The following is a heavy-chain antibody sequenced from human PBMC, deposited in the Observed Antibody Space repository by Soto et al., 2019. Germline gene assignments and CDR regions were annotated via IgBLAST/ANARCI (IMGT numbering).Heavy chain of an antibody. D-gene: IGHD1-26*01. Sequence: QLQLQESSPGLVKSSETLSLTCAVSGDSIRTSTYYWGWIRQPPGKGLEWIGYIFYSGSTDYNPSLTSRVTISVDTSKNQFSLKLSSVTAADMAVYYCARGRAVTGGWLDPWGQGALVTVSS. CDR3: ARGRAVTGGWLDP. J-gene: IGHJ5*02. V-gene: IGHV4-39*01. CDR1: GDSIRTSTYY. CDR2: IFYSGST.